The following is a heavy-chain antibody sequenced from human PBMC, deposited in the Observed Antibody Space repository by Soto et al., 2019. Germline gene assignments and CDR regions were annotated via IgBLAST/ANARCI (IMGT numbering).Heavy chain of an antibody. CDR3: ASLGVAAPESSVRFGDSDY. Sequence: PSETLSLTCAVYGGSFSGYYWSWIRQPPGKGLEWIGEINHSGSTNYNPSLKSRVTISVDTSKNQFSLKLSSVTAADTAVYYCASLGVAAPESSVRFGDSDYWGQGTLVTVSS. J-gene: IGHJ4*02. CDR1: GGSFSGYY. D-gene: IGHD6-13*01. V-gene: IGHV4-34*01. CDR2: INHSGST.